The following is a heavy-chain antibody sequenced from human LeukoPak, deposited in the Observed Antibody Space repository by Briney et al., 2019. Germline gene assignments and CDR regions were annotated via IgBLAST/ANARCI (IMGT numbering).Heavy chain of an antibody. V-gene: IGHV3-30*02. J-gene: IGHJ4*02. CDR3: AKDSAYYYDSSGYYYD. Sequence: PGGSLRLSCAASGFSFSSYGMHWVRQAPGKGLERVAFIRYDGTNKYYADSVKGRFTISRDNSKNTLYLQMNSLRAEDTAMYYCAKDSAYYYDSSGYYYDWGQGTLVTVSS. CDR1: GFSFSSYG. CDR2: IRYDGTNK. D-gene: IGHD3-22*01.